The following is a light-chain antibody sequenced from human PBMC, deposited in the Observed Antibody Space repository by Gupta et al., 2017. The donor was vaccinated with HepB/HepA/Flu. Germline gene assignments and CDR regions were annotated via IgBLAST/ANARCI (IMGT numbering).Light chain of an antibody. V-gene: IGLV4-69*01. CDR1: SGHSSYA. Sequence: QLVLTQSPSASASLGASVKLTCTLSSGHSSYAIAWHQQETQKGPRYLMKVNMDGSHTKGDGIPERFSGSSSGDAPSLTISRIQAEDEADYYCQRWVSSIGDFFGTGTKVTVL. CDR2: VNMDGSH. CDR3: QRWVSSIGDF. J-gene: IGLJ1*01.